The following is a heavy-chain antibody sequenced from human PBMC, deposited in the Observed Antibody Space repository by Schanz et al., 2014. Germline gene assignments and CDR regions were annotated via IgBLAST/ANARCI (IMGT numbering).Heavy chain of an antibody. D-gene: IGHD3-10*01. CDR2: ISPYTGNT. V-gene: IGHV1-18*01. Sequence: QVQLVQSGDEVKKPGASVKVSCKTSGYTFSDYGITWVRQAPGQGLEWVGWISPYTGNTHYFNKMEGRVTLTTDTSTSTAYMELRNLRSDDTAVYYCARAKRFGDMDVWGQGTTVTVSS. CDR1: GYTFSDYG. J-gene: IGHJ6*02. CDR3: ARAKRFGDMDV.